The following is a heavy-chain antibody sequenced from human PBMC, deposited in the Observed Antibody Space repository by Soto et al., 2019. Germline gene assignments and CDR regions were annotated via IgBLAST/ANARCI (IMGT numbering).Heavy chain of an antibody. CDR1: GGSFSGYY. V-gene: IGHV4-34*01. D-gene: IGHD2-2*01. Sequence: PSETLSLTCAVYGGSFSGYYWNWIRQTPWKGLEWIGEIHHSGRSNYNPSLKSRVSISADTSNTQFSLNLTSVTAADTAVYYCARGECSSNYCFTRWALDIWGQGTVVTVSS. CDR2: IHHSGRS. CDR3: ARGECSSNYCFTRWALDI. J-gene: IGHJ3*02.